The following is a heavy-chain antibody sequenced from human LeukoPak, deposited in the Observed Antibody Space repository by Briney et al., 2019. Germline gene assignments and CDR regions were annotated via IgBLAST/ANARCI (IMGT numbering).Heavy chain of an antibody. Sequence: GGSLRLSCAASGFTFSNYAMNWVRQAPGKGLEWVSIIFGSGDTTYYADSVKGRFTVSRDNSKNTLYLQMNSLRPEDTAIYYCAKRNTMVRGGPCFDNWGQGLLVTVSS. CDR3: AKRNTMVRGGPCFDN. CDR1: GFTFSNYA. CDR2: IFGSGDTT. J-gene: IGHJ4*02. D-gene: IGHD3-10*01. V-gene: IGHV3-23*01.